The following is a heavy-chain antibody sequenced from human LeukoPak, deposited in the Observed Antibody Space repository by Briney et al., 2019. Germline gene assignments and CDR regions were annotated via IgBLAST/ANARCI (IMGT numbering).Heavy chain of an antibody. Sequence: SETLSLTCTVSGGSISSYYWSWIRQPPGKGLEWIGYIYYSGSTNYNPSLKSRVTISVDTSKNQFSPKLSSVTAADTAVYYCARALRYFDWLPSYYFDYWGQGTLVTVSS. CDR1: GGSISSYY. CDR3: ARALRYFDWLPSYYFDY. D-gene: IGHD3-9*01. J-gene: IGHJ4*02. V-gene: IGHV4-59*01. CDR2: IYYSGST.